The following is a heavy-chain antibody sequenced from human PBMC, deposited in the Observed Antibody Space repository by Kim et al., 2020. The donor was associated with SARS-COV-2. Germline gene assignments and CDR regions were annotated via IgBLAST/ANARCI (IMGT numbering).Heavy chain of an antibody. D-gene: IGHD6-19*01. V-gene: IGHV1-46*01. CDR3: AREAVAGLGPDY. CDR1: GYTFTSFY. J-gene: IGHJ4*02. CDR2: INPSGGST. Sequence: ASVKVSCKASGYTFTSFYMHWVRQAPGQGLEWMGIINPSGGSTSYAQKFQGIVTMTRDTSTSTVYMELSSLRSEDTAVYYCAREAVAGLGPDYWGQGTLVTVSS.